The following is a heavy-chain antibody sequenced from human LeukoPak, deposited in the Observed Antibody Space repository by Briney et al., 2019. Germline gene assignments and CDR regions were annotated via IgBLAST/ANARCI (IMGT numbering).Heavy chain of an antibody. CDR2: LSASGGTT. Sequence: GGSLRLSCAASGFSFSTYAMTWVRQAPGKGLEWVSALSASGGTTYYADSVKGRFTISRDNAKNSLYLQMNSLRVDDTAVYYCARISGSGSYYGPFDYWGQGTLVTVSS. CDR1: GFSFSTYA. D-gene: IGHD3-10*01. J-gene: IGHJ4*02. V-gene: IGHV3-23*01. CDR3: ARISGSGSYYGPFDY.